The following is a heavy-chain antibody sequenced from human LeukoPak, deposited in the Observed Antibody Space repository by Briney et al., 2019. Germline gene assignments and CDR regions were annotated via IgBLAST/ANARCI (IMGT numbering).Heavy chain of an antibody. J-gene: IGHJ5*02. CDR2: MFYSGST. CDR1: GGSISSHY. V-gene: IGHV4-59*11. Sequence: SETLSLTCTVSGGSISSHYWSWIRQPPGKGLEWIGYMFYSGSTNYNPSLKSRVTISVDASKNQFSLTLTSVSAADTAVYYCARDRAPVTMIRGAPGGFDPWGQGTLVTVSS. D-gene: IGHD3-10*01. CDR3: ARDRAPVTMIRGAPGGFDP.